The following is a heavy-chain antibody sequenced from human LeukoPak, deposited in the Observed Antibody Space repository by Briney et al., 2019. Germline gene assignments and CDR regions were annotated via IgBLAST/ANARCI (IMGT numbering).Heavy chain of an antibody. V-gene: IGHV3-7*01. J-gene: IGHJ3*02. D-gene: IGHD6-13*01. CDR1: GFSFSTYW. CDR3: AKDGEQQLDPDAFDI. Sequence: GGSLRLSCEASGFSFSTYWMSWVRQSPGKGLEWVANINQDGSEKYFVDSVKGRFTISRDNAKNSLYLQMNSLRAEDTAVYYCAKDGEQQLDPDAFDIWGQGTMVTVSS. CDR2: INQDGSEK.